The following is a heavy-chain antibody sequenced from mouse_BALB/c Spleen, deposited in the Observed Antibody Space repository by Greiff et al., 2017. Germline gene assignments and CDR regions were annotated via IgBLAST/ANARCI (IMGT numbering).Heavy chain of an antibody. J-gene: IGHJ4*01. D-gene: IGHD2-2*01. CDR1: GYTFTSYW. CDR2: INPSTGYT. Sequence: QVQLKQSGAELAKPGASVKMSCKASGYTFTSYWMHWVKQRPGQGLEWIGYINPSTGYTEYNQKFKDKATLTADKSSSTAYMQLSSLTSEDSAVYYCARSGLRRAMDYWGQGTSVTVSS. V-gene: IGHV1-7*01. CDR3: ARSGLRRAMDY.